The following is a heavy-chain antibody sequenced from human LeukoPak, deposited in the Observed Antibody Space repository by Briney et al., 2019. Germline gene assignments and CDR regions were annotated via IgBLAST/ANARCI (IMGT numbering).Heavy chain of an antibody. CDR3: ARLGDDY. CDR2: IYYSGST. CDR1: GDSISSSSYY. V-gene: IGHV4-39*01. Sequence: SETLSLTCTVSGDSISSSSYYWGWIRQPPGKGLEWIGSIYYSGSTYYNPSLESRVTISVDTSKNQFSLKLSSVTAADTAVYYCARLGDDYWGQGTLVTVSS. J-gene: IGHJ4*02.